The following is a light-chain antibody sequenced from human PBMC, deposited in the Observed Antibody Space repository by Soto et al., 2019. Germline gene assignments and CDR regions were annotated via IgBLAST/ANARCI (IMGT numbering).Light chain of an antibody. V-gene: IGKV1-27*01. CDR2: AAS. CDR1: QSIGNY. CDR3: QKYDHAPLT. J-gene: IGKJ4*01. Sequence: DIQMTQSPSSLSASVGDRVTITCRASQSIGNYLAWYQQRPGKVPKLLIYAASTLQSGVPSRFSGSGSGPDFTLTSSSLQPEDVATYYCQKYDHAPLTFGGGTKVEIK.